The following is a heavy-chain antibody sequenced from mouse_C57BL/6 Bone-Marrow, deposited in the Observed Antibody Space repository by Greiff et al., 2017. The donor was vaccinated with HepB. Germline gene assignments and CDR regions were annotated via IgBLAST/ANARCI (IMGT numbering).Heavy chain of an antibody. CDR2: ISSGSSTI. CDR1: GFTFSDYG. Sequence: EVKVEESGGGLVKPGGSLKLSCAASGFTFSDYGMHWVRQAPEKGLEWVAYISSGSSTIYYADTVKGRFTISRDNAKNTLFLPMTSRRSEDTAMYYCARWGGYWGQGTTLTVSS. V-gene: IGHV5-17*01. CDR3: ARWGGY. J-gene: IGHJ2*01.